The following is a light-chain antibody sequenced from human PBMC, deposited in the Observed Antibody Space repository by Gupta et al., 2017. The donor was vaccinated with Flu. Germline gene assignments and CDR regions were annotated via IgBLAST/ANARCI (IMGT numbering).Light chain of an antibody. CDR1: QRVSSY. V-gene: IGKV3-11*01. CDR2: DAS. J-gene: IGKJ1*01. Sequence: VLTHSPATLSLSPGEQATLSCRASQRVSSYLAGYQQKPGQDPRSLIYDASNRATGSPARFSGSGSGTDVTLTISSLEPEDFSVYYCQQRSNWSWTFGQGTKVEIK. CDR3: QQRSNWSWT.